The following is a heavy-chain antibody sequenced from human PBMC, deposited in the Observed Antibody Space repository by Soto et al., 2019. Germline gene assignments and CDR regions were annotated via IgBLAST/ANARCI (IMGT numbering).Heavy chain of an antibody. CDR1: GFTVSSNY. Sequence: EVQLVESGGGLVQPGGSLRLSCAASGFTVSSNYMSWVRQAPGKGLEWVSIISSAGDTYYADSVKGRFTISRHDSENTLYLQMNILRAEDTAVYYCARDFYFDYWGQGTLVTVSS. CDR2: ISSAGDT. CDR3: ARDFYFDY. V-gene: IGHV3-53*04. J-gene: IGHJ4*02.